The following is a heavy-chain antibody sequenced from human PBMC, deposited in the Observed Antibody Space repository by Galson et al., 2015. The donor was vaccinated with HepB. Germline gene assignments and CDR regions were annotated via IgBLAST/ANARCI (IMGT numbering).Heavy chain of an antibody. J-gene: IGHJ4*02. CDR3: ARWGSSGNLDY. Sequence: SLRLSCAASGFIFSTYGVSWVRQAPGTGLVWVSTIDLTGFTTFYADSVKGRFTISRDDSKNTVHLQMSSLRGDDSAVYYCARWGSSGNLDYWGQGTLVTVSS. CDR1: GFIFSTYG. CDR2: IDLTGFTT. V-gene: IGHV3-23*01. D-gene: IGHD1-26*01.